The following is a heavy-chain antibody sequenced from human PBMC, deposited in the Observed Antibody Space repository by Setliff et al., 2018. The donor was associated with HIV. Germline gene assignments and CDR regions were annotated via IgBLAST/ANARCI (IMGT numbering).Heavy chain of an antibody. Sequence: PSETLSLTCTVSGGSISSSSYYWGWIRRPPGKGLEWIGSIYYSGSTYYNPSLKSRVTISVDTSKNQFSLKLSSVTAADTAVYYCARDRHGSGSYYSDYWGQGTLVTVSS. CDR2: IYYSGST. CDR3: ARDRHGSGSYYSDY. V-gene: IGHV4-39*07. D-gene: IGHD3-10*01. CDR1: GGSISSSSYY. J-gene: IGHJ4*02.